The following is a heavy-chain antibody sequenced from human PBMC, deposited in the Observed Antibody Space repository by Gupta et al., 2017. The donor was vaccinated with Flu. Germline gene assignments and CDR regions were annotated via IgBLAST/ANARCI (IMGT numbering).Heavy chain of an antibody. Sequence: QVQLVQSGAEAKKPGSSVKVSCKASVGTFSTYSIRGVRQPPGQGLEWMGGIIPIFGTANYAQKFQGRVTITADKSTITAYMELSSLRSEDTAVYYCARGRTYDSIAGLAYYFDYWGQGTLVTVSS. CDR3: ARGRTYDSIAGLAYYFDY. CDR1: VGTFSTYS. J-gene: IGHJ4*02. CDR2: IIPIFGTA. D-gene: IGHD3-22*01. V-gene: IGHV1-69*06.